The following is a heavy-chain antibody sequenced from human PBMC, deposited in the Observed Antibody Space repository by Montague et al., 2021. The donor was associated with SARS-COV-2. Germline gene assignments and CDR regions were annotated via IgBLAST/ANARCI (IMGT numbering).Heavy chain of an antibody. J-gene: IGHJ5*02. Sequence: SETLSLTCTVSGGSISSSSYYWGWIRQPPGKGLEWIGSIHYSGSTYYNPSLKSRVTISVDTSKNQFSLKLSSVTAADTAVYYCAGRGVRYSSSWYSYWFDPWGQGTLVTVSS. V-gene: IGHV4-39*01. CDR3: AGRGVRYSSSWYSYWFDP. CDR2: IHYSGST. CDR1: GGSISSSSYY. D-gene: IGHD6-13*01.